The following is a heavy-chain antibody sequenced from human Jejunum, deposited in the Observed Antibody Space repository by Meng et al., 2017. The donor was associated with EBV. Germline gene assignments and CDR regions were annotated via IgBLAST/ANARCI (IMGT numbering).Heavy chain of an antibody. CDR2: IHTNTGNP. CDR1: GYTFTSTA. Sequence: QVQLVQSGYELKNPXXXXKVSCKTSGYTFTSTAINWLRQAPGQGLEWMGWIHTNTGNPTYVQGFTGRFVFSLDTSVSTAYLQISSLKPDDTGVYYCARGRSSYLDSWGQGTLVTVSS. CDR3: ARGRSSYLDS. V-gene: IGHV7-4-1*02. D-gene: IGHD3-16*02. J-gene: IGHJ5*01.